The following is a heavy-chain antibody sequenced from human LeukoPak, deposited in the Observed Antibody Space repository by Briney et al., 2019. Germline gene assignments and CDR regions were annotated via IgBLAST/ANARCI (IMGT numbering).Heavy chain of an antibody. J-gene: IGHJ4*02. CDR2: INHSGST. Sequence: SETLSLTCAVYGGSFSGYYWSWIRQSPGKGLEWIGEINHSGSTNYNPSLKSRVTISVDTSKNQFSLKLRSVTAADTAVYYCARRPNRYGFGKTVDYWGQGTLVTVSS. D-gene: IGHD5-18*01. CDR1: GGSFSGYY. V-gene: IGHV4-34*01. CDR3: ARRPNRYGFGKTVDY.